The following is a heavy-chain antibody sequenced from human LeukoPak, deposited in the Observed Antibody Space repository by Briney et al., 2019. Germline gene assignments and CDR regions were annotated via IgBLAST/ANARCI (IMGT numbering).Heavy chain of an antibody. CDR3: ARAAIFGVVMKFDY. V-gene: IGHV3-48*01. D-gene: IGHD3-3*01. J-gene: IGHJ4*02. CDR1: GFTFSSYS. Sequence: PGGSLRLSCAASGFTFSSYSMNWVRQAPGKGLEWVSYISSSSSTIYYADSVKGRFTISRDNAKNSLYLQMNSLRAEDTAVYYCARAAIFGVVMKFDYWGQGTLVTVSS. CDR2: ISSSSSTI.